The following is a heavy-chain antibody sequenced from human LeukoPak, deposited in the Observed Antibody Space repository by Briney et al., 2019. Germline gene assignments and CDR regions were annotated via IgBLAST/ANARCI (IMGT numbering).Heavy chain of an antibody. J-gene: IGHJ4*02. V-gene: IGHV4-4*07. CDR1: GAYISSYY. CDR3: ARDPNSAL. CDR2: IYTSGST. D-gene: IGHD2-21*01. Sequence: PSETLSLTCTVSGAYISSYYWSWIRQPAGKGLEWIGRIYTSGSTNYNYNPSLKSRVTMSVDTSENQFSLKLSSVTTADTAVYYCARDPNSALWGQGTLVTVSS.